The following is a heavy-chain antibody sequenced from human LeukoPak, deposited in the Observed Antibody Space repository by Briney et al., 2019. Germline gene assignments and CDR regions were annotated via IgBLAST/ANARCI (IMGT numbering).Heavy chain of an antibody. Sequence: KASETLSLTCAVYGGSFSGYYWSWIRQPPGKGLEWIGEINHSGSTNYNPSLKSRVTISVDTSKNQFSLKLSSVTAADTAVYYCARDGGLDGYNSWGYFDYWGQGTLVTVSS. V-gene: IGHV4-34*01. CDR2: INHSGST. CDR3: ARDGGLDGYNSWGYFDY. CDR1: GGSFSGYY. J-gene: IGHJ4*02. D-gene: IGHD5-24*01.